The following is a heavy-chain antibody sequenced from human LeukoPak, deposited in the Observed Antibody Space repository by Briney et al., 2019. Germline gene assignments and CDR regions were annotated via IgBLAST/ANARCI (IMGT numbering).Heavy chain of an antibody. V-gene: IGHV3-66*01. D-gene: IGHD4-17*01. CDR2: IYSGGST. Sequence: PGGSLRLSCAASGFTVSSNYMSWVRQAPGKGLEWVSVIYSGGSTYYADSVKGRFTISRDNSKNTLYLQMNSLRAEDTAVYYCARVLSAAYGRDYFDYWGQGTLVTVSS. J-gene: IGHJ4*02. CDR1: GFTVSSNY. CDR3: ARVLSAAYGRDYFDY.